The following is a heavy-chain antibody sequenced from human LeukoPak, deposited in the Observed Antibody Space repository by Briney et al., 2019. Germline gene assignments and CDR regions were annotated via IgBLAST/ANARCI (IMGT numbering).Heavy chain of an antibody. Sequence: PEGSLRLSCAASGFTFYNSAMNWVRQAPGKGLEWVSGISGSGTSTYYADSVKGRFTISRDNSKNTLYLQMNSLRAEDTAVYYCAKGPMVRIDFWGQGTLVTVSS. CDR2: ISGSGTST. CDR3: AKGPMVRIDF. J-gene: IGHJ4*02. V-gene: IGHV3-23*01. CDR1: GFTFYNSA. D-gene: IGHD3-10*01.